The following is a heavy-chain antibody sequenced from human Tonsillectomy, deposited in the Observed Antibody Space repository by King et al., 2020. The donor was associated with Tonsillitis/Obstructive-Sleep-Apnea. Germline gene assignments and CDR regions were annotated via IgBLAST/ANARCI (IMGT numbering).Heavy chain of an antibody. CDR2: ISSSSSYI. CDR3: ARGGAAVVSGVDY. CDR1: GFTFRSYS. Sequence: VQLVESGGGLVKPGGSLRLSCAASGFTFRSYSMNWARHAPGRGLEWVSSISSSSSYIYYADSVKGRFTISSDNAKNSLYLQMDSLRAEDTAVYYCARGGAAVVSGVDYWGQGALVTVSS. V-gene: IGHV3-21*01. D-gene: IGHD4-23*01. J-gene: IGHJ4*02.